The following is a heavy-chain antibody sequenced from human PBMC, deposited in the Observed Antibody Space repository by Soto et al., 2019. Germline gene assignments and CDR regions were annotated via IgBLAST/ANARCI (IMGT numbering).Heavy chain of an antibody. Sequence: QVQLVQSGAEVKKPGASVKVSCKASGYTFTSYDINWVRQATGQGLEWMGWMNPNSGNTGYAQKFQGRVTMTRNTSISTAYMELSSLRSEDTAVYYCARGGKQLWLLDYYYYGMDVWGQGTTVTVSS. V-gene: IGHV1-8*01. J-gene: IGHJ6*02. CDR2: MNPNSGNT. CDR1: GYTFTSYD. D-gene: IGHD5-18*01. CDR3: ARGGKQLWLLDYYYYGMDV.